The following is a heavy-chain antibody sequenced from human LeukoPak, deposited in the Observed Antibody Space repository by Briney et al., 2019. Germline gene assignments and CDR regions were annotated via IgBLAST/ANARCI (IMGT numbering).Heavy chain of an antibody. V-gene: IGHV4-59*01. Sequence: SETLSLTCTVSGGSISSYYWSWIRQPPGKGLEWIGYIYYSGSTNYNPSLKSRVTISVDTSKNQFSLKLSSVTAADTAVYYCARVAHYYYYYMDVWGKGTTVTISS. CDR1: GGSISSYY. CDR2: IYYSGST. J-gene: IGHJ6*03. CDR3: ARVAHYYYYYMDV.